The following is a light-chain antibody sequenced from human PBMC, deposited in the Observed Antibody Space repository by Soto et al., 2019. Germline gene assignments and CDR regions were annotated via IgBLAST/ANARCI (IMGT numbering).Light chain of an antibody. J-gene: IGKJ1*01. CDR1: QSVSNY. CDR3: QQCYTTPTWT. Sequence: EIVLTQSPATLSLSPGERATLSCRASQSVSNYLGWYQQTPGLPTKLLIYWASTREPGVPDRCSGSGSGTDFTLTIISLQAEDVAVYYCQQCYTTPTWTFGQGTKVDIK. V-gene: IGKV4-1*01. CDR2: WAS.